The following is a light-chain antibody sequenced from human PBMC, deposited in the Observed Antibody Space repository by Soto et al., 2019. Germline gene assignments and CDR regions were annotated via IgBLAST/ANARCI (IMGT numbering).Light chain of an antibody. CDR1: QSISSL. Sequence: EIVLTQSPGTLSLSPGERAILSCRASQSISSLLAWYQQKPGQAPRLLIYSASTRATGIPARFSGSGSGADFTLTISSLQSEDFAAYYCQQYYDWPITFGQGTRLEIK. V-gene: IGKV3-15*01. CDR3: QQYYDWPIT. CDR2: SAS. J-gene: IGKJ5*01.